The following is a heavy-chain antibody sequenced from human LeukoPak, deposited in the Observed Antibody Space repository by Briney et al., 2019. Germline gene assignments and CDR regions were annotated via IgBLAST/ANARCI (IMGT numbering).Heavy chain of an antibody. CDR2: FYYSGNT. CDR1: GGSISSYY. CDR3: ARRPFSGWVGFDY. J-gene: IGHJ4*02. V-gene: IGHV4-59*04. Sequence: SETLSLTCTVSGGSISSYYWSWIRQPPGKGLEWIGTFYYSGNTYYSPSLKSRVTISVDTSKNQFSLKLSSVTAADTAVYYCARRPFSGWVGFDYWGQGTLVTVSS. D-gene: IGHD6-25*01.